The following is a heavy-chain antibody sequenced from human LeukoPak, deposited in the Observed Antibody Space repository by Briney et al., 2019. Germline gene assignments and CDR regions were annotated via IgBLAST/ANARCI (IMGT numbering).Heavy chain of an antibody. Sequence: SETLSLTCTVSGGSISSYYWSWIRQPPGKGLEWIGYIYYSGSTNYNPSLKSRVTISVDTSKNQFSLKLSSVTAADTAVYYCARPQEGAFDIWGQGTMVTVSS. CDR1: GGSISSYY. CDR3: ARPQEGAFDI. CDR2: IYYSGST. J-gene: IGHJ3*02. V-gene: IGHV4-59*01.